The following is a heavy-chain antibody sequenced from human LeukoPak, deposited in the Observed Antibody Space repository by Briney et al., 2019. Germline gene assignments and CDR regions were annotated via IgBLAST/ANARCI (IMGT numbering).Heavy chain of an antibody. D-gene: IGHD2-21*02. CDR2: ISYDGSKK. J-gene: IGHJ4*02. V-gene: IGHV3-30*04. Sequence: GGSLRLPCAASGFTFTSYSMLWVRQAPGKGLEWVAVISYDGSKKYYADSVKGRFTISRDNSNNTLYLQMNSLRAEDTAIYYCARDKLLDWGQGTLVTVSS. CDR3: ARDKLLD. CDR1: GFTFTSYS.